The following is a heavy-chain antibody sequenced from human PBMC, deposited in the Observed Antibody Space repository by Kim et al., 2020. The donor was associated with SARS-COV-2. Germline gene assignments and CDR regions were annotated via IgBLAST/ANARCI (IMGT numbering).Heavy chain of an antibody. Sequence: GGSLRLSCAASGFTFSSYGMHWVRQAPGKGLEWVAVISYDGSNKYYADSVKGRFTISRDNSKNTLYLQMNSLRAEDTAVYYCAKDQADYDSSGYYYGGHYFDYWGQGTRVTVSS. J-gene: IGHJ4*02. CDR3: AKDQADYDSSGYYYGGHYFDY. D-gene: IGHD3-22*01. CDR2: ISYDGSNK. V-gene: IGHV3-30*18. CDR1: GFTFSSYG.